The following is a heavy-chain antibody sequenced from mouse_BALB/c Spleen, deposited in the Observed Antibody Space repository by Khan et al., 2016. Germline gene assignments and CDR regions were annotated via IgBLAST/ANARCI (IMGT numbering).Heavy chain of an antibody. V-gene: IGHV14-4*02. D-gene: IGHD1-1*01. CDR1: VFNLKDYY. Sequence: VQLQQSGAELVRSGASVKLSCTASVFNLKDYYMHWVKQRPEQGLEWIGWIDPENGDPEYAPKFQGKATMTADTSSNAAYLQFSSLTSEDSAVYYCNAIYYGSDVYFDYWGQGTTLTVSS. J-gene: IGHJ2*01. CDR2: IDPENGDP. CDR3: NAIYYGSDVYFDY.